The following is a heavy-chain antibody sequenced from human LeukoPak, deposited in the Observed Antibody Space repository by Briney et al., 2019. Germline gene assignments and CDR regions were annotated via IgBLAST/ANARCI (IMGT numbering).Heavy chain of an antibody. CDR2: INPNSGGT. J-gene: IGHJ3*02. CDR1: GYTFTFYY. V-gene: IGHV1-2*02. CDR3: AREEKAHDAFDI. Sequence: ASVTVSCTASGYTFTFYYMHWVRQAPGQGLEWMGWINPNSGGTNNAQKFQGRVTMTRDTSINTAYMELSSLRSDDTAVYYCAREEKAHDAFDIWGQGTMVTVSS.